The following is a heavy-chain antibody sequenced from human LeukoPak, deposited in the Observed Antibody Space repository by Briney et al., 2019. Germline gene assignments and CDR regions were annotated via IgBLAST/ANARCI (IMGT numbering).Heavy chain of an antibody. CDR1: GYSISSGYY. V-gene: IGHV4-38-2*01. Sequence: SETLSLTCAVSGYSISSGYYWGWIRQPPGQGLEWIGSIYHSGSTYYNPSLKSRVTISVDTSKNQSSLKLSSVTAADTAVYYCARLDYDHFFDYWGQGTLVTVSS. CDR2: IYHSGST. CDR3: ARLDYDHFFDY. D-gene: IGHD3-3*01. J-gene: IGHJ4*02.